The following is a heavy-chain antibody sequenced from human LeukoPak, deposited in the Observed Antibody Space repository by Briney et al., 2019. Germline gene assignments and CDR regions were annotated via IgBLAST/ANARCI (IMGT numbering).Heavy chain of an antibody. CDR3: ATGEMATMPQGDY. CDR2: MNPNSGNT. J-gene: IGHJ4*02. CDR1: GYTFTSYD. V-gene: IGHV1-8*01. Sequence: ASVKVSCKASGYTFTSYDINWVRQATGQGLEWMGWMNPNSGNTGYAQKFQGRVTMTRNTSISTAYMELSSLRSEDTAVYYCATGEMATMPQGDYWGQGTLVTVSS. D-gene: IGHD5-24*01.